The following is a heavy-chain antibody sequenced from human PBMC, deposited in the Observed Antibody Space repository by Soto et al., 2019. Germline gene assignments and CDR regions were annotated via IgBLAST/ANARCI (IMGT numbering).Heavy chain of an antibody. D-gene: IGHD3-10*01. CDR2: SYTSGST. J-gene: IGHJ3*02. CDR1: GGSISSYY. Sequence: SETLSLTCTVAGGSISSYYWSWIRQPAGKGLEWIGRSYTSGSTNYNPSLKSRVTMSVDTSKNQFSLKLSSVTAADTAVYYCARAPMLRGVNDAFDIWGQVTMVT. CDR3: ARAPMLRGVNDAFDI. V-gene: IGHV4-4*07.